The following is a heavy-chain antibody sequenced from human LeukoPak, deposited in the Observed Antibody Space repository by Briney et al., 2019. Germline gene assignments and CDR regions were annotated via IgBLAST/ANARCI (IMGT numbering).Heavy chain of an antibody. CDR2: IYFSGST. Sequence: SETLSLTCTVSGGSISSYYWSWIRQPPGKGLEWIGYIYFSGSTNYNPSLKSRVTISVDTSKNHFSLELSSVTAADTAMYYCAKALTGTTCAFEMWGQGTMVTVSS. CDR3: AKALTGTTCAFEM. D-gene: IGHD1-7*01. CDR1: GGSISSYY. V-gene: IGHV4-59*01. J-gene: IGHJ3*02.